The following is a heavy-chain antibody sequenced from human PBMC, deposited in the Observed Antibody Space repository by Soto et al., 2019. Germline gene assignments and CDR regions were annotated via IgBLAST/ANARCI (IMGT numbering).Heavy chain of an antibody. CDR1: GFTFSTYA. D-gene: IGHD3-22*01. V-gene: IGHV3-30-3*01. CDR3: ARGYYYDGTGLKGPFDL. Sequence: GGSVRLSCAASGFTFSTYALHWVRQAPGKGLEWVAVISYDGNNKYYADSVKGRFTISRDDPKNTKYLQMNSLRPEDTALYYCARGYYYDGTGLKGPFDLWGRGTQVTVSS. CDR2: ISYDGNNK. J-gene: IGHJ2*01.